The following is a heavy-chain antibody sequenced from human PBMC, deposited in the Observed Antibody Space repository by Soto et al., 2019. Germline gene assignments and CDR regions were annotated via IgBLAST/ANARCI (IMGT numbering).Heavy chain of an antibody. CDR1: GFTFNNYA. J-gene: IGHJ4*02. V-gene: IGHV3-23*01. Sequence: EVQLLEAGGNLVQPGGSLRLSCVASGFTFNNYAMSWVRQAPGKGLEWVSSINGPGDDTYYADSVKGRFTISRDNSKNTLYLQMNSLRADDDTALYYCVYHFNNYESYYWGQGTQVIVSS. D-gene: IGHD3-3*01. CDR2: INGPGDDT. CDR3: VYHFNNYESYY.